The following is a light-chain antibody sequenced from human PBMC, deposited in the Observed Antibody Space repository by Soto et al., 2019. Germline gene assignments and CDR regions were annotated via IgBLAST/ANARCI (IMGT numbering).Light chain of an antibody. CDR2: EVT. CDR1: SSDIGGYDF. V-gene: IGLV2-8*01. CDR3: AAWDKRLGYLL. J-gene: IGLJ2*01. Sequence: QSALTQPPSASGSPGQLVTISCTGSSSDIGGYDFVSWYQQHPGKVPKLLIYEVTKRPSGVPDRFSGSKSGNTASLTVSGPQFGDEADFYWAAWDKRLGYLLFGGGTKLPVL.